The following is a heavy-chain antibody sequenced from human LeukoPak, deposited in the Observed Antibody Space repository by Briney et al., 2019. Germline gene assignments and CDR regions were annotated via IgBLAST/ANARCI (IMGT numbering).Heavy chain of an antibody. CDR2: INPNSGGT. Sequence: GASVKVSCKASGYTFTSYSMNWVRQAPGQGLEWMGWINPNSGGTNYAQKFQGKVTMTRDTSISTAYMELSRLRSDDTAVYYCARDRSPAPGRDYGRGHFDYWGQGTLVTVSS. V-gene: IGHV1-2*02. D-gene: IGHD4/OR15-4a*01. J-gene: IGHJ4*02. CDR3: ARDRSPAPGRDYGRGHFDY. CDR1: GYTFTSYS.